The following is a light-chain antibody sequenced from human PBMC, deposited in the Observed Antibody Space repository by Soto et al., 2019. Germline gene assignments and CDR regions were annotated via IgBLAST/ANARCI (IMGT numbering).Light chain of an antibody. CDR1: QSVSSY. Sequence: EIVMTQSPAALSVSPGERATLFCRASQSVSSYLAWYQQKPGQAPRLLIYGASTRATGIPARFSGSGSGTEFTLSISSLQYEDFAIYYCQQYNNWPLTFGGGTKVEIK. CDR3: QQYNNWPLT. CDR2: GAS. V-gene: IGKV3-15*01. J-gene: IGKJ4*01.